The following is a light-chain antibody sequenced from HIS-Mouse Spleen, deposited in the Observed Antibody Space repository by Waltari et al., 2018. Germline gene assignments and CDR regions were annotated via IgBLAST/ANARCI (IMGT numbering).Light chain of an antibody. J-gene: IGLJ2*01. Sequence: SYELTQPPSVSVSPGQTARITCSGDALPKKYAYWYQQKSGQAPVLVIYEDSKRPAGIPDRSSGSSSGTMATLTISGAQVEDEADYYCYSTDSSGNHRVFGGGTKLTVL. CDR3: YSTDSSGNHRV. CDR1: ALPKKY. CDR2: EDS. V-gene: IGLV3-10*01.